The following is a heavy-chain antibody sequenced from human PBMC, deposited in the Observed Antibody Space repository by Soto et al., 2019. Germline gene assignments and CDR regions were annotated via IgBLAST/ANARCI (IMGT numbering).Heavy chain of an antibody. Sequence: SLKISCAASGFTFSSYGMHWVRQAPGKGLEWVAVIWYDGSNKYYADSVKGRVTISRDNSKNTLYLQMNSLRAEDTAVYYCARDRTYYYGSGREDVWGKGTTVTVSS. CDR2: IWYDGSNK. D-gene: IGHD3-10*01. J-gene: IGHJ6*04. CDR3: ARDRTYYYGSGREDV. CDR1: GFTFSSYG. V-gene: IGHV3-33*01.